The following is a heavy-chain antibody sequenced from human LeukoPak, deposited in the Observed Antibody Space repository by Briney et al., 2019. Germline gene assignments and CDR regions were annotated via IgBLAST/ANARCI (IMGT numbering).Heavy chain of an antibody. CDR1: GFTFSSYA. CDR3: AKMGDGYYDSSGTFDAFDI. CDR2: ISGSGGST. J-gene: IGHJ3*02. D-gene: IGHD3-22*01. V-gene: IGHV3-23*01. Sequence: GGSLRLSCAASGFTFSSYAMSWVRQAPGNGLEGGSAISGSGGSTYYADSVKGRLTISRDNSKNTLYLQMNSMTADDKAVYYCAKMGDGYYDSSGTFDAFDIWGQGTMVTVSS.